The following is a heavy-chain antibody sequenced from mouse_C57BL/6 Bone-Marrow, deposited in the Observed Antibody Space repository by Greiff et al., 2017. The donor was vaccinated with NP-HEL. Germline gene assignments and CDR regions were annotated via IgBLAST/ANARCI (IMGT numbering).Heavy chain of an antibody. D-gene: IGHD1-1*01. V-gene: IGHV5-9-1*02. CDR2: ISSGGDYI. CDR1: GFTFSSYA. CDR3: TRVCYGSSVYAMDY. Sequence: EVKVVESGEGLVKPGGSLTLSCAASGFTFSSYAMSWVRLTPEKRLEWVAYISSGGDYIYYADTVKGRFTISRDNARNTLYLQMSSLKSEDTAMYYCTRVCYGSSVYAMDYWGQGTSVTVSS. J-gene: IGHJ4*01.